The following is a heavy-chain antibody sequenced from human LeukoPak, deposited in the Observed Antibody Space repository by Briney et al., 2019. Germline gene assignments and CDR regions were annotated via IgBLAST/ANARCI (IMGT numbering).Heavy chain of an antibody. Sequence: PETLSLTCTVSGGSISSSSYYWGWIRQPPGKGLEWIGSIYYSGSTYYNPSLKSRVTISVDTSKNQFSLKLSSVTAADTAVYYCARNPDRSGGSCVVWFDPWGQGTLVTVSS. J-gene: IGHJ5*02. CDR2: IYYSGST. D-gene: IGHD2-15*01. CDR3: ARNPDRSGGSCVVWFDP. CDR1: GGSISSSSYY. V-gene: IGHV4-39*01.